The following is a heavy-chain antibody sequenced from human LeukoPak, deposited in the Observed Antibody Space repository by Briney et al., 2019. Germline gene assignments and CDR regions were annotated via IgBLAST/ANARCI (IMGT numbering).Heavy chain of an antibody. D-gene: IGHD6-19*01. V-gene: IGHV3-48*01. Sequence: PGGSLRLSCAASGFTFSSYAMHWVRQAPGKGLEWISYINSIRTVYYADSVEGRFTISRDNAQNSAYLQLNSLRVEDTAVYYCARSVEGSFDYWGQGTLVTVSS. J-gene: IGHJ4*02. CDR3: ARSVEGSFDY. CDR1: GFTFSSYA. CDR2: INSIRTV.